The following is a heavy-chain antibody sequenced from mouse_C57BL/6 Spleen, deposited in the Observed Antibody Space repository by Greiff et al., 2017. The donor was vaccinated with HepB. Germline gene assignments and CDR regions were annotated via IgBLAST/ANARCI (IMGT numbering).Heavy chain of an antibody. CDR3: TRGNYYGSSYYSDY. CDR1: GFNIKDDY. V-gene: IGHV14-4*01. J-gene: IGHJ2*01. Sequence: EVQLQQSGAELVRPGASVKLSCTASGFNIKDDYMHWVKQRPEQGLEWIGWIDPENGDTEYASKFQGKATITADTSSNTAYLQLSSLTSEDTAVYYCTRGNYYGSSYYSDYWGQGTTLTVSS. D-gene: IGHD1-1*01. CDR2: IDPENGDT.